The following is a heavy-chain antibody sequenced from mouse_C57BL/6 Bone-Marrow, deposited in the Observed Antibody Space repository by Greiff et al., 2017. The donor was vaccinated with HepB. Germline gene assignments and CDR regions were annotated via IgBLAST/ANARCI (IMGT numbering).Heavy chain of an antibody. V-gene: IGHV1-69*01. D-gene: IGHD2-4*01. Sequence: VQLQQSGAELVMPGASVKLSCKASGYTFTSYWMHWVKQRPGQGLEWIGEIDPSDSYTNYNQKFKGKSTLTVDKSSSTAYMQLSSLTSEDSAVYYCARESYYDYDPAWFAYWGQGTLVTVSA. CDR3: ARESYYDYDPAWFAY. CDR2: IDPSDSYT. CDR1: GYTFTSYW. J-gene: IGHJ3*01.